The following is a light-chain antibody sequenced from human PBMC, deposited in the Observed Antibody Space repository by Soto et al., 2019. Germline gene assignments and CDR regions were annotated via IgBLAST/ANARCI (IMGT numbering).Light chain of an antibody. V-gene: IGKV3D-15*01. CDR2: GAS. CDR1: QSVGSD. J-gene: IGKJ5*01. Sequence: IVMTQSPATLSLSPGERATLSCRASQSVGSDLAWYQQKPGQAPRLLIYGASTRAAGIPDRFSGSGSGTDGTITITRLENEDSAVYFCQQYTGPTTTFGQGTRLEIK. CDR3: QQYTGPTTT.